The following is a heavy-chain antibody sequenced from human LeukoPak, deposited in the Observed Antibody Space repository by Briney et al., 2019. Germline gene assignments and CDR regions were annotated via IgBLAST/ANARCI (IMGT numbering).Heavy chain of an antibody. Sequence: GGSLRLSCAASGFTFSSYAMHWVRQAPGKGLEWVAVISYDGSNKYYADSVKGRFTISRDNSKNTLYLQMNSLRAEDTAVYYCAREGDFYSSFDYWGQGTLVTVSS. V-gene: IGHV3-30-3*01. CDR1: GFTFSSYA. D-gene: IGHD6-13*01. CDR2: ISYDGSNK. CDR3: AREGDFYSSFDY. J-gene: IGHJ4*02.